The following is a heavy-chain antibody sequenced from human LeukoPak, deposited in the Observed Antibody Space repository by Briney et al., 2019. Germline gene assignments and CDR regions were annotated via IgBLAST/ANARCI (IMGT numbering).Heavy chain of an antibody. D-gene: IGHD6-19*01. CDR1: AFTFSSSA. J-gene: IGHJ4*02. CDR3: AKPPASSWDPIDRSRGF. CDR2: ISVRCGST. Sequence: PGRSLRLSCAASAFTFSSSAISWVRPAPGKGLELVSAISVRCGSTYYADSVKGRFIISRDNSKTTLYLQMNSLRAEHTAVYDCAKPPASSWDPIDRSRGFWGQGTLVTVSS. V-gene: IGHV3-23*01.